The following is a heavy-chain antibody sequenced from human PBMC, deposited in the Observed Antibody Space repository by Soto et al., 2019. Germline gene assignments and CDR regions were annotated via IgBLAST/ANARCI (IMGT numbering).Heavy chain of an antibody. Sequence: PLQTLCLPWTVSWGSLSGGGGYCILISQPPGKGLEWIGYIYYSGSTYYNPSLKSRVTISVDTSKNQFSLRLISVTAADTAKYFCAREGNLGRWLQPLDFWGQGTLVTVSS. CDR2: IYYSGST. J-gene: IGHJ4*02. CDR1: WGSLSGGGGY. V-gene: IGHV4-31*02. D-gene: IGHD5-12*01. CDR3: AREGNLGRWLQPLDF.